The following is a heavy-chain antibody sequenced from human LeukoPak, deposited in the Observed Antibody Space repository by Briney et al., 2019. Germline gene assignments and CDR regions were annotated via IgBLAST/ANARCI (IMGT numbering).Heavy chain of an antibody. CDR2: IRYDGSNK. V-gene: IGHV3-30*02. D-gene: IGHD6-13*01. Sequence: GGSLRLSCAASGFTFSSYGMHWVRQAPGKGLEWVAFIRYDGSNKYYADSVKGRFTISRDNSKNTLYLQMNSLRAEDTAVYYCAKGLLSSWGFDYWGQGTLVTVSS. CDR3: AKGLLSSWGFDY. CDR1: GFTFSSYG. J-gene: IGHJ4*02.